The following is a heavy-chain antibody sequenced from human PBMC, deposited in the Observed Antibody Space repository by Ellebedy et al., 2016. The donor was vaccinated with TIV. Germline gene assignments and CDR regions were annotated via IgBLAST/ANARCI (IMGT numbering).Heavy chain of an antibody. D-gene: IGHD6-19*01. J-gene: IGHJ4*02. Sequence: PGGSLRLSCAASGFTFTTYPIHWVRQAPGKGLEWLAVISYDGSDKYYADSVKGRFTVSRDNSKNTVYLQMNSLNPEDTAVYHCARDLKTYTSGWWVAGFDYWGPGTLVTVSS. V-gene: IGHV3-30*04. CDR2: ISYDGSDK. CDR1: GFTFTTYP. CDR3: ARDLKTYTSGWWVAGFDY.